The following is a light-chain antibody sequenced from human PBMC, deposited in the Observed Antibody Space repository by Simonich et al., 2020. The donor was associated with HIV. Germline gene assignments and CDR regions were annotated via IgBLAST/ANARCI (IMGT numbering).Light chain of an antibody. V-gene: IGKV2-28*01. CDR2: LGS. J-gene: IGKJ3*01. CDR3: MQALQTPFT. Sequence: DIVMTQSPLSLPVTPGEPASISCRSSQSLLHSNGHNYLDWYLQKPGQSPQLLIYLGSNRASGGPDRFSGSGSGTDFTLKISRVEAEDVGVYYCMQALQTPFTFGPGTKVDIK. CDR1: QSLLHSNGHNY.